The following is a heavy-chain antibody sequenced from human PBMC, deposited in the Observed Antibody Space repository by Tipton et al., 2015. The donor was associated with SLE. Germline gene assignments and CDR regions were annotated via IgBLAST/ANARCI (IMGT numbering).Heavy chain of an antibody. CDR3: AKGGDWFDP. V-gene: IGHV4-59*01. J-gene: IGHJ5*02. CDR1: GDSISNYY. CDR2: TSYSGST. Sequence: TLSLTCTVSGDSISNYYWSWIRQPPGKGLEWIGYTSYSGSTNYNPSLKSRVSTSVDTSKNQFSLKLNSVTAADTAVYYCAKGGDWFDPWGQGTLVTVSS.